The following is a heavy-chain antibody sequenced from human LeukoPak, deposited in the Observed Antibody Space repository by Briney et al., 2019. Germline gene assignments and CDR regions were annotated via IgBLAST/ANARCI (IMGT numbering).Heavy chain of an antibody. J-gene: IGHJ4*02. Sequence: ASVKVSCKASGGTFSSYAISWVRHAPGQGLEWMGRIIPIFGIANYAQKFQGRGTITADKSTSTAYMELSSLRSEDTAVYYCARGLRAYCGGDCYSIDYWGQGTLVTVSS. CDR3: ARGLRAYCGGDCYSIDY. CDR1: GGTFSSYA. V-gene: IGHV1-69*04. CDR2: IIPIFGIA. D-gene: IGHD2-21*02.